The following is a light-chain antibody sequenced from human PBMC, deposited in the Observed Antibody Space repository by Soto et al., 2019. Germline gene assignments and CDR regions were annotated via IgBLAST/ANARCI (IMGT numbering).Light chain of an antibody. J-gene: IGKJ1*01. CDR1: QSVSNY. V-gene: IGKV3D-15*01. CDR3: QQYNKWPRT. CDR2: DAS. Sequence: EIVLTQSPATLSLSPGERATLSCRASQSVSNYLAWYQQKPGQAPRLLIYDASRRATGIPARFSGSGSGTEFTLTISSLQSEDFAVYYCQQYNKWPRTFGQGTKVDIK.